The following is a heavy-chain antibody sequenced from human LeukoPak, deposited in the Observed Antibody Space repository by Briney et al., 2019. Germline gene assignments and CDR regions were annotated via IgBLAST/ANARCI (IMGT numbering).Heavy chain of an antibody. D-gene: IGHD6-19*01. CDR3: AGIAVAGYFDY. V-gene: IGHV4-34*01. CDR2: INHSGST. CDR1: GGSFSGYY. J-gene: IGHJ4*02. Sequence: SETLSLTCAVYGGSFSGYYWSWIRQPPGKGLEWIGEINHSGSTNYNPSLKSRVTISVDTSKNQFSLKLSSVTAADTAVYYCAGIAVAGYFDYWGQGTLVTVSS.